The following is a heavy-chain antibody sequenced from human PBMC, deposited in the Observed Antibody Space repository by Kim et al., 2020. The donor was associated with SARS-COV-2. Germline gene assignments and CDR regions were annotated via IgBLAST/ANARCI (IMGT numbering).Heavy chain of an antibody. D-gene: IGHD3-16*01. CDR1: GYSFSDQW. CDR3: VGRPDYDY. Sequence: GESLKISCKGSGYSFSDQWITWVRQVPGKGLEWMGRIDLRDSYTTYSPSFKGHATISADKSITTAYLQWSSLKASDTAIYYCVGRPDYDYWGQGTLVTVS. CDR2: IDLRDSYT. J-gene: IGHJ4*02. V-gene: IGHV5-10-1*01.